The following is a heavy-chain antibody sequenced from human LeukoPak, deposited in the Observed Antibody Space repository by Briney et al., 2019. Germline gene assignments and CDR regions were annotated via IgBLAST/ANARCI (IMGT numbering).Heavy chain of an antibody. Sequence: PGGSLRLSCAASGFTFDDYTMHWVRQAPGKGLEWVSPISWDGGSTYYADSVKGRFTISRDNSKNSLYLQMNSLRTEDTALYYCAKEGGSSSWSPVSYFDYWGQGTLVTVSS. V-gene: IGHV3-43*01. D-gene: IGHD6-13*01. CDR3: AKEGGSSSWSPVSYFDY. CDR2: ISWDGGST. CDR1: GFTFDDYT. J-gene: IGHJ4*02.